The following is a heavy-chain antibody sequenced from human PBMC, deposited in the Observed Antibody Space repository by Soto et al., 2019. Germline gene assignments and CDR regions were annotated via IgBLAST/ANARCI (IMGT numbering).Heavy chain of an antibody. J-gene: IGHJ4*02. D-gene: IGHD2-2*01. CDR3: AKDGTQVPAATHFDY. Sequence: QVQLVESGGGVVQPGRSLRLSCAASGFTFSSYGMHWVRQAPGKGLEWVAVIWYDGSNRYYADSVKGRFTISRDNSKNTLYLQMNSLRAEDTAVYYCAKDGTQVPAATHFDYWGQGTLVTVSS. CDR2: IWYDGSNR. CDR1: GFTFSSYG. V-gene: IGHV3-33*06.